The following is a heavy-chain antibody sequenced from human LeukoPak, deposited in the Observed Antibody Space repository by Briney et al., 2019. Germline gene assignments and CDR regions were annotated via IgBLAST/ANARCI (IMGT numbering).Heavy chain of an antibody. Sequence: GGSLGLSCAASGFTFSSYAMSWVRQAPGKGLEWVSAISGSGGSTYYADSVKGRFTISRDNSKNTLYLQMNSLRAEDTAVYYCAKGYRDGYNYDYYYYGMDVWGQGTTVTVSS. V-gene: IGHV3-23*01. CDR2: ISGSGGST. J-gene: IGHJ6*02. CDR3: AKGYRDGYNYDYYYYGMDV. CDR1: GFTFSSYA. D-gene: IGHD5-24*01.